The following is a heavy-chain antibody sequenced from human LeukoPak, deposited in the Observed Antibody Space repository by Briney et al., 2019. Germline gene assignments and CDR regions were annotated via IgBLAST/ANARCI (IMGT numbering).Heavy chain of an antibody. J-gene: IGHJ4*02. V-gene: IGHV4-59*01. D-gene: IGHD4-17*01. CDR3: ARELDYGDYASYFDY. CDR1: GGSISSYY. Sequence: SETLSLTCTVSGGSISSYYWSWIRQPLGKGLEWIGYIYYSGSTNYNPSLKSRVTISVDTSKNQFSLKLSSVTAADTAVYYCARELDYGDYASYFDYWGQGTLVTVSS. CDR2: IYYSGST.